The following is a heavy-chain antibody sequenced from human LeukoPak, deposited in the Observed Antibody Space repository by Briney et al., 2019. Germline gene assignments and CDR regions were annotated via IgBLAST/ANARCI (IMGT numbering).Heavy chain of an antibody. CDR2: INAGGGGT. CDR1: GFTFTNYA. CDR3: ARVGFGGQTNN. V-gene: IGHV3-23*01. J-gene: IGHJ4*02. D-gene: IGHD4-23*01. Sequence: GGSLRRSCAASGFTFTNYAMNWVRQAPGKGLEWVSFINAGGGGTDYADSVKGRFTISRDNSKMYLQMDNLRAEDTAVYYCARVGFGGQTNNWGQGTLVTVSS.